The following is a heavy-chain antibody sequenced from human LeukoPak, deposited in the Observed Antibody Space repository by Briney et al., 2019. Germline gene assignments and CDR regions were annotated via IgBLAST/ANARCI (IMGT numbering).Heavy chain of an antibody. CDR3: ARGGRYIRRRLDV. J-gene: IGHJ6*02. Sequence: SETLSLTCTVSGGSISSYYWSWIRQPPGKGLEWIGYIYPSGGTNYSPSLKSRVTISVDTSKNQFSLKVSSVTAADTAVYYCARGGRYIRRRLDVWGQGTTVTVSS. CDR2: IYPSGGT. D-gene: IGHD3-16*01. V-gene: IGHV4-4*08. CDR1: GGSISSYY.